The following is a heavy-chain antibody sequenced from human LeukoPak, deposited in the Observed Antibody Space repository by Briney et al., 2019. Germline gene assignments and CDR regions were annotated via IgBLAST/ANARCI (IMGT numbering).Heavy chain of an antibody. CDR3: AKALGPYSSSPDDY. Sequence: PGGSLRLSCAASGFTFSSYAMSWVRQGPGKGLEWVSAISGSGGSTYYADSVKGRFTISRDNSKNTLYLQMNSLRAEDTAVYYCAKALGPYSSSPDDYWGQGTLVTVSS. CDR1: GFTFSSYA. CDR2: ISGSGGST. V-gene: IGHV3-23*01. J-gene: IGHJ4*02. D-gene: IGHD6-6*01.